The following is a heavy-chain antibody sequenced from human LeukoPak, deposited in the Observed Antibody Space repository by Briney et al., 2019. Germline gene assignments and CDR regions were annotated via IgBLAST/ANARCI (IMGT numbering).Heavy chain of an antibody. CDR1: GFDVNDNF. J-gene: IGHJ4*02. CDR3: VRRHDY. CDR2: IYASGGA. Sequence: RGSLRLSCVASGFDVNDNFMLWIRQAPGQGLEWISIIYASGGAFHSESVKGRFSAFRDTSKNTIFLQMNNLRAADTAMYYCVRRHDYWGQGTLVTVSS. V-gene: IGHV3-53*01.